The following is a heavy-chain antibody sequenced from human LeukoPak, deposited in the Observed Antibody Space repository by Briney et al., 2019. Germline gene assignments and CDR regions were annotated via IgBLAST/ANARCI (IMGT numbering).Heavy chain of an antibody. CDR1: GGSITTSSYY. CDR3: ARAFRARYFDL. Sequence: SETLSLACTVSGGSITTSSYYWGWIRQPPGKGLEWIGIIYYSGSTYYNPSLKGRVTISVDTSKNQFSLKLSSVTAADTAVYYCARAFRARYFDLWGRSTLVTVSS. V-gene: IGHV4-39*01. CDR2: IYYSGST. D-gene: IGHD2/OR15-2a*01. J-gene: IGHJ2*01.